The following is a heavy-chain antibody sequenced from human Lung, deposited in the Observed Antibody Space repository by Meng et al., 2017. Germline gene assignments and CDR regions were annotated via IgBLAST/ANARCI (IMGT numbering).Heavy chain of an antibody. J-gene: IGHJ4*02. V-gene: IGHV4-34*01. CDR3: ARGPTTMAHDFDY. D-gene: IGHD4-11*01. Sequence: HVQHLPWGAGLLKTSETLSLTCVVSGGSFSDYYWSWIRQPPGKGLEWIGEINHSGSTNYNPSLESRATISVDTSQNNLSLKLSSVTAADSAVYYCARGPTTMAHDFDYWGQGTLVTVSS. CDR1: GGSFSDYY. CDR2: INHSGST.